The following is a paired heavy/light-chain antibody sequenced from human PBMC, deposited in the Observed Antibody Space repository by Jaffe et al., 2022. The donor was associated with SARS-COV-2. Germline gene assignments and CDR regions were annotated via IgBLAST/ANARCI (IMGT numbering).Light chain of an antibody. CDR3: QQYYSYWT. V-gene: IGKV1-5*03. Sequence: DIQMTQSPSTLSAFVGDRVTITCRASQSISNWLAWYQQKPGKAPRLLIYTASTLQSGVPSRFSGSRSGTEFTLTITSLQADDFATYYCQQYYSYWTFGQGTKVEIK. J-gene: IGKJ1*01. CDR2: TAS. CDR1: QSISNW.
Heavy chain of an antibody. CDR1: GFDFSSHR. V-gene: IGHV3-21*01. J-gene: IGHJ3*02. Sequence: EVQLVESGGGLVQPGGSLRLSCAASGFDFSSHRMNWVRQAPGKGLEWVSSITSSSTYIDYADSVKGRFSISRDDPKKSLSLQMNSLRAEDTAVYYCARGRWYDSSEAFDIWGQGTVVTVSS. CDR2: ITSSSTYI. CDR3: ARGRWYDSSEAFDI. D-gene: IGHD3-22*01.